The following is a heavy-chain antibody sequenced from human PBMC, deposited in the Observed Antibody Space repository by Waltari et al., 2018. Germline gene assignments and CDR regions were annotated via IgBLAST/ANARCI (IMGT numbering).Heavy chain of an antibody. CDR1: GGSISSSSYY. J-gene: IGHJ1*01. V-gene: IGHV4-39*07. Sequence: QLQLQESGPGLVKPSETLSLTCTVSGGSISSSSYYWGWIRQPPGKGLEWIGSIYYSGSTTSNRSLKGRVTISVDASKNQFSLRLSSVTAADTAVYYCARLELWGGWQEYFQHWGQGTLVTVSS. CDR2: IYYSGST. CDR3: ARLELWGGWQEYFQH. D-gene: IGHD3-16*01.